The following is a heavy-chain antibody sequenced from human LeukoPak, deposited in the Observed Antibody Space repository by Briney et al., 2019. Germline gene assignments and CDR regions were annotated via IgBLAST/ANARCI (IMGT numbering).Heavy chain of an antibody. Sequence: PGGSLTLSCAASGFTFSDYYMSWIRQAPGKGLEWVSYISSSGSTIYYADSVKGRFTISRENAKNSLYLQMNSLRAEDTAVYYCARHPRSGSYYTDWFDPWGQGTLVTVSS. CDR2: ISSSGSTI. J-gene: IGHJ5*02. D-gene: IGHD3-10*01. CDR3: ARHPRSGSYYTDWFDP. V-gene: IGHV3-11*01. CDR1: GFTFSDYY.